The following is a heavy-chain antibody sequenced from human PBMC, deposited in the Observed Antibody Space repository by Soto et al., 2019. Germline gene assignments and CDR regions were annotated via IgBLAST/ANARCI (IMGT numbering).Heavy chain of an antibody. CDR1: GFTFSSYA. D-gene: IGHD6-6*01. Sequence: GGSLRLSCAASGFTFSSYAMSWVRQAPGKGLEWVSAISGSGGSTYYADSVKGRFTISRDNSKNTLYLQMNSLRAEDTAVYYCAKDHSSSSMGYYYYYGMDVWGQGTTVTVSS. V-gene: IGHV3-23*01. CDR2: ISGSGGST. J-gene: IGHJ6*02. CDR3: AKDHSSSSMGYYYYYGMDV.